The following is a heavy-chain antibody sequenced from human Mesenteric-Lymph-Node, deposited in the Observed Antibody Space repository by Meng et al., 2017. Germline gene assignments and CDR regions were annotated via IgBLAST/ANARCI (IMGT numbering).Heavy chain of an antibody. CDR3: SREEVY. CDR2: IYASGST. V-gene: IGHV4-30-4*01. CDR1: GASISRGGYY. J-gene: IGHJ4*02. Sequence: QLQLQESGSGLVKPSQTLSLTCTVSGASISRGGYYWSWIRQPPGKGLEWIGNIYASGSTYYNPSLQSRATISVDTSKNQFSLNLYSVTAADTAVYYCSREEVYWGQGTLVTVSS.